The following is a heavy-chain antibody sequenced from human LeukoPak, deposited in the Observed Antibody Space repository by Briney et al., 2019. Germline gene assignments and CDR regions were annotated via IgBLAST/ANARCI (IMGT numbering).Heavy chain of an antibody. Sequence: GESLKISCKGSGYSFSNSWIGRVRQMPGKGLEWMGIIYPGDSDTRYSPSFQGQVTISVDKSISTAYLQWSSLKASDTAMYYCARRGYSFYFDYWGQGTLVTVSS. CDR2: IYPGDSDT. D-gene: IGHD5-18*01. J-gene: IGHJ4*02. V-gene: IGHV5-51*01. CDR3: ARRGYSFYFDY. CDR1: GYSFSNSW.